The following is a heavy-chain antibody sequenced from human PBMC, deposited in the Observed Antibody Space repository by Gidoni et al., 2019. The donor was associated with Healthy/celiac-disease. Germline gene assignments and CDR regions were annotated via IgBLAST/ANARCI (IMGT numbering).Heavy chain of an antibody. CDR1: GFTFSSYS. Sequence: EVQLVESGGGLVKPGGSLRLSCAASGFTFSSYSMNWVRQAPGKGLEWVSSISSSSSYIYYADSVKGRFTISRDNAKNSLYLQMNSLRAEDTAVYYCARVLSGDGVFFDYWGQGTLVTVSS. V-gene: IGHV3-21*01. D-gene: IGHD3-9*01. CDR2: ISSSSSYI. J-gene: IGHJ4*02. CDR3: ARVLSGDGVFFDY.